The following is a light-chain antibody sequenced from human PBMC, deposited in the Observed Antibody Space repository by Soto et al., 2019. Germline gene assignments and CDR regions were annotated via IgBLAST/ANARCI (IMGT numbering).Light chain of an antibody. V-gene: IGKV1-6*01. CDR1: QGIGNA. Sequence: AIQRTQYPSSLSASVGDRFTISCVASQGIGNALGWYQQKPGKPHKVLIYGAYNLQSGVPPRFRGSGSGTDFTIAISSLQPEDSATYYCLQDINYPWTFGQGTQVDIK. J-gene: IGKJ1*01. CDR2: GAY. CDR3: LQDINYPWT.